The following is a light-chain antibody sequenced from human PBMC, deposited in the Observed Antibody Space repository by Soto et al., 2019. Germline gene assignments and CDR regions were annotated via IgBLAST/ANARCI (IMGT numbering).Light chain of an antibody. CDR1: QSISSW. CDR3: QQYNTYPWT. Sequence: DIQVTQSPSTLSASVGDRVTFTCRASQSISSWLAWYQQKPGRAPKLLIYDDSTLESGVPSRFSGSGSGNEFTLTISRLQTDDFATYYCQQYNTYPWTFGQGTKVEIK. V-gene: IGKV1-5*01. CDR2: DDS. J-gene: IGKJ1*01.